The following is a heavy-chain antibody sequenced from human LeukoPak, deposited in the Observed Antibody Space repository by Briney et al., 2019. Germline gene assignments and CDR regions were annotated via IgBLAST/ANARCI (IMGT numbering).Heavy chain of an antibody. J-gene: IGHJ4*02. Sequence: GGSLRLSCAASGFTFGSYAMSWVRQAPGKGLEWVSAISGSGGSTYYADSVKGRFTISRDNSKNTLYLQMNSLRAEDTAVYYCAKCSYGFSDPNFDYWGQGTLVTVSS. CDR3: AKCSYGFSDPNFDY. V-gene: IGHV3-23*01. CDR1: GFTFGSYA. CDR2: ISGSGGST. D-gene: IGHD5-18*01.